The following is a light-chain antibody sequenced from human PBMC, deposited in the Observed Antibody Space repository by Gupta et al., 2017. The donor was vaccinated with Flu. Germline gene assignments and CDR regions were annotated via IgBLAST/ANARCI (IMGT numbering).Light chain of an antibody. CDR1: QTISTY. CDR3: QQSYITLFT. CDR2: AAS. V-gene: IGKV1-39*01. J-gene: IGKJ3*01. Sequence: DIQMTQSPSSLSASVGDRVTITCRASQTISTYLNWYQQKPGKAPQLLIHAASSLQSGVPSRFSGSGSGTHYTLTISSLQPEDFATYYCQQSYITLFTFGPGTKVDFK.